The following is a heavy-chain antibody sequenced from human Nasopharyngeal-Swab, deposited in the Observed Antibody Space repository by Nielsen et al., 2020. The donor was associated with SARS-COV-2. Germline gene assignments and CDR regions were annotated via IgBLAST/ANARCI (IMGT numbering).Heavy chain of an antibody. CDR2: IYYSGST. V-gene: IGHV4-59*01. D-gene: IGHD1-14*01. J-gene: IGHJ3*02. CDR3: ARESPAGDAFDI. Sequence: CQAAGKGLEWIGYIYYSGSTNYNPSLKSRVTISVDTSKNQFSLKLGSVTAADTAVYYCARESPAGDAFDIWGQGTMVTVSS.